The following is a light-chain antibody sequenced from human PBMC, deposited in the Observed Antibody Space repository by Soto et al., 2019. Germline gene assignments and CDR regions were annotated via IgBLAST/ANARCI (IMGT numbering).Light chain of an antibody. J-gene: IGKJ5*01. Sequence: AIQLTQSPSSLSASVGDRVTITCRASQGISSALAWYQQKPGKAPKLLIYDASSLESGVPSRFSGTGSGTEFTLTISSLQPDDFATFYCQQYNDYTITFGQGTRLEI. CDR3: QQYNDYTIT. V-gene: IGKV1D-13*01. CDR2: DAS. CDR1: QGISSA.